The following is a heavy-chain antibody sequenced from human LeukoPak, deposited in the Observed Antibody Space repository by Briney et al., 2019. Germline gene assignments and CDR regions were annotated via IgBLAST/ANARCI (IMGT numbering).Heavy chain of an antibody. V-gene: IGHV1-18*01. CDR1: GYTFTSYG. Sequence: ASVKVSCKASGYTFTSYGISWVRQAPGQGLEWMGWISAYNGNTNYAQKLQGRVTMTTDTSTSTAYMELRSLGSDDTAVYYCAATVTTNGFGMDVWGQGTTVTVSS. J-gene: IGHJ6*02. CDR2: ISAYNGNT. D-gene: IGHD4-17*01. CDR3: AATVTTNGFGMDV.